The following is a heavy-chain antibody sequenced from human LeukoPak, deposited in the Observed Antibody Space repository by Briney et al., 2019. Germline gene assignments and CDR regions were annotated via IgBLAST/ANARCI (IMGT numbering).Heavy chain of an antibody. CDR3: ARLCYDYVWGSYRYRGYYYYYMDV. CDR2: IYYGGST. V-gene: IGHV4-59*12. J-gene: IGHJ6*03. Sequence: SETLSLTCTVSGGSISSYYWSWIRQPPGKGLEWIGYIYYGGSTNYNPSLKSRVTISVDTSKNQFSLKLSSVTAADTAVYYCARLCYDYVWGSYRYRGYYYYYMDVWGKGTTVTISS. D-gene: IGHD3-16*02. CDR1: GGSISSYY.